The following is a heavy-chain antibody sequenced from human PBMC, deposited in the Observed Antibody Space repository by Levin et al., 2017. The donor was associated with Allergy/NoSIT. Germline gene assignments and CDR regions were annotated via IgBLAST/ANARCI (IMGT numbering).Heavy chain of an antibody. CDR3: AREDTVVVPAANDNFDW. J-gene: IGHJ4*02. CDR1: GFTFNTYV. D-gene: IGHD2-2*01. CDR2: ISYDGDNK. Sequence: HAGGSLRLSCVASGFTFNTYVMHWVRQAPGKGLEWVAHISYDGDNKLYAGSVQGRFSISRDNSKSTLFLQMNSLRADDTAVYYCAREDTVVVPAANDNFDWWGQGTLVTVSS. V-gene: IGHV3-30-3*01.